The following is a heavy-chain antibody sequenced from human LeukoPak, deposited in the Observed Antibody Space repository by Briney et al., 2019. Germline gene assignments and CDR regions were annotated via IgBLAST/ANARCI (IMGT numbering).Heavy chain of an antibody. D-gene: IGHD4-11*01. Sequence: SETLSLTCTVSDYSISSGYYWGWIRQPPGKGLEWIGSISHSGSTYYNPSLKSRVTISVDRSKNQFSLKLSSVTATDTAVYYCATGGSTDLYYFDYWGQGTLVTVSS. CDR2: ISHSGST. J-gene: IGHJ4*02. CDR3: ATGGSTDLYYFDY. CDR1: DYSISSGYY. V-gene: IGHV4-38-2*02.